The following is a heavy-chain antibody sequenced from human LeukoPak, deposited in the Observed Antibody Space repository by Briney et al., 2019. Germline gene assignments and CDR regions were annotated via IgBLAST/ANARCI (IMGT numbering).Heavy chain of an antibody. D-gene: IGHD1-1*01. CDR2: ISSSGSTI. CDR1: GFTFSSYE. Sequence: GGSLRLSCAASGFTFSSYEMNWVRQAPGKGLEWVPYISSSGSTIYYADSVKGRFTISRDNAKNSLYLQMNSLRAEDTAVYYCARDLGTPSDYWGQGTLVTVSS. CDR3: ARDLGTPSDY. V-gene: IGHV3-48*03. J-gene: IGHJ4*02.